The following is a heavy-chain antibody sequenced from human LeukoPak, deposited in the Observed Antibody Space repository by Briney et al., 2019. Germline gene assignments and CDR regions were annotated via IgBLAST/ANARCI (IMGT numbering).Heavy chain of an antibody. Sequence: PGGSLRLSCAASEFSFSTYNMNWVRQAPGKGLEWVGRIKSERRGGTTDFAAPVKGRFTISRDDSKNTLYLQMNSLESEDTAVYYCAHVESMTGLKLGSWGQGTLVTVSS. J-gene: IGHJ5*02. CDR1: EFSFSTYN. CDR3: AHVESMTGLKLGS. CDR2: IKSERRGGTT. D-gene: IGHD1-20*01. V-gene: IGHV3-15*01.